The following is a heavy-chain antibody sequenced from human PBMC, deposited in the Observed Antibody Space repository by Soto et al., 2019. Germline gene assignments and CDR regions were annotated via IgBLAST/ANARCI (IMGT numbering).Heavy chain of an antibody. CDR2: ISGSGGST. Sequence: LSLTCAASGFTFSSYAMSWVRQAPGEGLEWVSAISGSGGSTYYADSVKGRLTISRDNSKNTLYLQMNSLRAEDTAVYYCAKDDYDSSGYYLYFDYWGQGTLVTVSS. CDR1: GFTFSSYA. CDR3: AKDDYDSSGYYLYFDY. D-gene: IGHD3-22*01. V-gene: IGHV3-23*01. J-gene: IGHJ4*02.